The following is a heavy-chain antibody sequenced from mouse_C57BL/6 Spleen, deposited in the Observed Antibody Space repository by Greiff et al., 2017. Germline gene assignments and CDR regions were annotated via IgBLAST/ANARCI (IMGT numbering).Heavy chain of an antibody. CDR2: ISYDGSN. Sequence: EVQRVESGPGLVKPSQSLSLTCSVTGYSITSCYYWNWIRQFPGNKLEWMGYISYDGSNNYNPSLKNRISITRDTSKNQFFLKLNSVTTEDTATYYCAGLYYYGSSWYFDVWGTGTTVTVSS. CDR1: GYSITSCYY. D-gene: IGHD1-1*01. V-gene: IGHV3-6*01. CDR3: AGLYYYGSSWYFDV. J-gene: IGHJ1*03.